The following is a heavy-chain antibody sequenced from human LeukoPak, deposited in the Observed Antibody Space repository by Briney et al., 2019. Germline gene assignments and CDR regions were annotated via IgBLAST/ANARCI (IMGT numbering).Heavy chain of an antibody. V-gene: IGHV4-61*02. Sequence: SETLSLTCTVSGGSISSGSYYWSWVRQPAGTGLEWIGRIYTSGSTNYNPSLKSRVTISVDTSKNQFSLKLSSVTAADTAVYYCAREGAGSGSYYNLDYWGQGTLVTVSS. CDR1: GGSISSGSYY. J-gene: IGHJ4*02. CDR2: IYTSGST. CDR3: AREGAGSGSYYNLDY. D-gene: IGHD3-10*01.